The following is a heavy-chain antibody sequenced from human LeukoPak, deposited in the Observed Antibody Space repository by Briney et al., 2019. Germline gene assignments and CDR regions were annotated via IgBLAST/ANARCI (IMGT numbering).Heavy chain of an antibody. J-gene: IGHJ4*02. CDR1: GYSFTSYY. Sequence: ASVKVSCKASGYSFTSYYMHWVRQAPGQGLEWMGIINPSGGATSSAHKFQGKVTMTMDTSTSTVYMELSSLRSEDTAVYYCARDYDDYALDSWGQGTLVTVSS. D-gene: IGHD4-17*01. CDR2: INPSGGAT. CDR3: ARDYDDYALDS. V-gene: IGHV1-46*01.